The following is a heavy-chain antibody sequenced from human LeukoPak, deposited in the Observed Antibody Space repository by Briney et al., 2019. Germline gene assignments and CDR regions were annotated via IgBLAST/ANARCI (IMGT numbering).Heavy chain of an antibody. CDR2: IKTKDEGGAI. J-gene: IGHJ4*02. CDR1: GFIFSDVW. CDR3: NTDLDY. Sequence: GGSLRLSCAGSGFIFSDVWMSWVRQAPGKGLEWVARIKTKDEGGAIDYAASVQGRFTISRDDSEKMLYQQMDSLKIEDTAVYYCNTDLDYWGRGTLVTVSS. V-gene: IGHV3-15*01.